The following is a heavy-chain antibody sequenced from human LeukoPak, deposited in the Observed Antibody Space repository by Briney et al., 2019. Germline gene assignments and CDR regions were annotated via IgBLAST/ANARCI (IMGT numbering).Heavy chain of an antibody. CDR2: ISGSGGST. CDR1: GFTFSSYA. J-gene: IGHJ4*02. V-gene: IGHV3-23*01. D-gene: IGHD4-11*01. CDR3: AKDGSDYNNYDY. Sequence: GGSLRLSCAASGFTFSSYAMSWVRQAPGKGLECVSTISGSGGSTYYADSVKGRFTISRDNSKNTLYLQMNSLSAEDTAVYYCAKDGSDYNNYDYWGQGTLVTVSS.